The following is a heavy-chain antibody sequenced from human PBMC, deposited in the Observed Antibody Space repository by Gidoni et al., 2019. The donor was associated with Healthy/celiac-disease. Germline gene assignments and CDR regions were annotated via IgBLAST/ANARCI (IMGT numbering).Heavy chain of an antibody. J-gene: IGHJ4*02. Sequence: EVQLLESGGGLVQPGGSLRLSCAASGFTFSSYAMSWVRQAPGKGLEWVSAISGSGGSTYYADSVKGRFTISRDNSKNTLYLQMNSLRAEDTAVYYCAKSPVLWFGEFPEYYFDYWGQGTLVTVSS. V-gene: IGHV3-23*01. CDR1: GFTFSSYA. CDR3: AKSPVLWFGEFPEYYFDY. CDR2: ISGSGGST. D-gene: IGHD3-10*01.